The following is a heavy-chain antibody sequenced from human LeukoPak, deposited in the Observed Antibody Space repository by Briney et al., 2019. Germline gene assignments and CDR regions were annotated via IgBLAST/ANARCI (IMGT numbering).Heavy chain of an antibody. Sequence: GGSLRLSCAASGFIFNTFSMNWVRQAPGKRLEWISYISSSGNTIYYADSVKGRFTISRDNAKNSLYLQMSSLRADDTALYYCARVRGLVAAGHYFDYWGQGTLVTISS. V-gene: IGHV3-48*01. CDR2: ISSSGNTI. CDR1: GFIFNTFS. J-gene: IGHJ4*02. D-gene: IGHD6-13*01. CDR3: ARVRGLVAAGHYFDY.